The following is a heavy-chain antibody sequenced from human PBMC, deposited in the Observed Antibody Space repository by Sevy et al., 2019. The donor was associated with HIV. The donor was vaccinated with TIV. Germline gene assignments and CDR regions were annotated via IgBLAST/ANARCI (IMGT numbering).Heavy chain of an antibody. CDR2: IYYSGST. V-gene: IGHV4-61*01. CDR1: GGSVSSGSYY. Sequence: SETLSLTCTVSGGSVSSGSYYWSWIRQPPGKGLEWIGYIYYSGSTNYHPSLKSRVTISVDTSKNQFSLKLSSVTAADTAVYYCAREYSSSWPNYYFDYWGQGTLVTVSS. J-gene: IGHJ4*02. CDR3: AREYSSSWPNYYFDY. D-gene: IGHD6-13*01.